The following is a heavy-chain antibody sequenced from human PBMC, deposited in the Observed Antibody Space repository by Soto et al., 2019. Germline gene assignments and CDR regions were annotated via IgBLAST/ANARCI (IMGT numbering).Heavy chain of an antibody. CDR2: ISSSSSYI. V-gene: IGHV3-21*01. J-gene: IGHJ5*02. D-gene: IGHD4-17*01. CDR3: ARPPIGYGGNSGWFDP. Sequence: GGSLRLSCAASGFTFSSYSMNWVRQAPGKGLEWVSSISSSSSYIYYADSVKGRFTISRDNAKNSLYLQMNSLRAEDTAVYYCARPPIGYGGNSGWFDPWGQGTLVTVSS. CDR1: GFTFSSYS.